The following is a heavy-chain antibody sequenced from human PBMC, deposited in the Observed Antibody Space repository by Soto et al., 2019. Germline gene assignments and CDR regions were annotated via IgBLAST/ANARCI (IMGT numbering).Heavy chain of an antibody. CDR2: IWYDGSHK. J-gene: IGHJ5*02. V-gene: IGHV3-33*01. CDR1: GFTFSGFV. D-gene: IGHD2-2*02. Sequence: GGSLRLSCATSGFTFSGFVMQWVRQAPGKGLEWVAVIWYDGSHKYYADSVKGRFTISRDDSKNTLYLQMNNLSVEDTAVYYCVRGSSCTTTTCYNLGWFAPWGQGTLVTVSS. CDR3: VRGSSCTTTTCYNLGWFAP.